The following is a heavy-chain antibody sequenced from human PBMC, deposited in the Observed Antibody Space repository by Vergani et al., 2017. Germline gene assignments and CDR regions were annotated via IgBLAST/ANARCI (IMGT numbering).Heavy chain of an antibody. CDR2: IYYSGST. CDR3: AVAAAGTHYFDY. V-gene: IGHV4-39*01. Sequence: QLQLQESGPGLVNPSETLSLTCTVSGGPISSSSYYWGWIRQPPGKGLEWIGSIYYSGSTYYNPSLKSRVTISVDTSKNQFSLKLSSVTAADTAVYYCAVAAAGTHYFDYWGQGTLVTVSS. D-gene: IGHD6-13*01. J-gene: IGHJ4*02. CDR1: GGPISSSSYY.